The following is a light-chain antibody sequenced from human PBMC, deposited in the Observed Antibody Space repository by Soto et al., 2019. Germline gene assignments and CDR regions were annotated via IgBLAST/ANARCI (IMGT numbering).Light chain of an antibody. CDR1: HYVYSN. CDR2: GPS. V-gene: IGKV3D-15*01. J-gene: IGKJ1*01. Sequence: EIVLTQSLATLSVSPGESATLSCTASHYVYSNVAWFQQRPGQAPRLLICGPSTRATGIPARFSGSGPGTEFTLTISSLQSEDFAVYYCQQYNNWPTFGQGTKVDIK. CDR3: QQYNNWPT.